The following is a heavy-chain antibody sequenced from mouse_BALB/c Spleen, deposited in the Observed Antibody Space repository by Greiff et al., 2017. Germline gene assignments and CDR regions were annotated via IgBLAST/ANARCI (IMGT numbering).Heavy chain of an antibody. CDR2: ISSGSSTI. J-gene: IGHJ3*01. Sequence: EVMVVESGGGLVQPGGSRKLSCAASGFTFSSFGMHWVRQAPEKGLEWVAYISSGSSTIYYADTVKGRFTISRDNPKNTLFLQMTSLRSEDTAMYYCARDGNYVWFAYWGQGTLVTVSA. CDR3: ARDGNYVWFAY. D-gene: IGHD2-1*01. V-gene: IGHV5-17*02. CDR1: GFTFSSFG.